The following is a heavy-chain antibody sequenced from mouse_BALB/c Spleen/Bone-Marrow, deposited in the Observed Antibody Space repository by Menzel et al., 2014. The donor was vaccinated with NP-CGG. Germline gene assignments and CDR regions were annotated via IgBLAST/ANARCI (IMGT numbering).Heavy chain of an antibody. Sequence: EVKVVESGGGLVQPGGFLRLSCATSGFTFTDHYMSRVRQPPGKALEWLGFIRNKANGYTTEYSASVKGRFTISRDNSQSIVYLQMNTLRAEDSATYYCARDYLYYFDYWGQGTTLIVSS. CDR1: GFTFTDHY. J-gene: IGHJ2*01. CDR3: ARDYLYYFDY. CDR2: IRNKANGYTT. V-gene: IGHV7-3*02. D-gene: IGHD2-1*01.